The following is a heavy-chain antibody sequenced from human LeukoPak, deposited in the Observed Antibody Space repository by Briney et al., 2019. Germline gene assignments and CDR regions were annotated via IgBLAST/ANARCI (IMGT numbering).Heavy chain of an antibody. CDR3: ARPSHILTGYWNY. Sequence: ASVKASCKASGYTFTGYYMHWVRQAPGQGLEWMGWINPNSGGTNYAQKFQGRVTMTRDTSISTAYMELSRLRSDDTAVHYCARPSHILTGYWNYWGQGTLVTVSS. D-gene: IGHD3-9*01. CDR1: GYTFTGYY. J-gene: IGHJ4*02. CDR2: INPNSGGT. V-gene: IGHV1-2*02.